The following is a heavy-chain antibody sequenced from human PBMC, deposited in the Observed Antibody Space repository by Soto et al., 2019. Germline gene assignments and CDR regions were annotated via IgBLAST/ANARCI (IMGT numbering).Heavy chain of an antibody. CDR2: ISAYNGNT. D-gene: IGHD2-15*01. V-gene: IGHV1-18*01. CDR1: GYTFTSYG. Sequence: GVSVKVSCKASGYTFTSYGISWVRQAPGQGLEWMGWISAYNGNTNYAQKLQGRVTMTTDTSTSTAYMELRSLRSDDTAVYYCARGIDCSGGSCQYYYYYGMDVWGQGTTVTVSS. J-gene: IGHJ6*02. CDR3: ARGIDCSGGSCQYYYYYGMDV.